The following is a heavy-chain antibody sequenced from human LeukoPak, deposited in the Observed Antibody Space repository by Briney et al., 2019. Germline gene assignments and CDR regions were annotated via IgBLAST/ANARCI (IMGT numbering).Heavy chain of an antibody. CDR1: GFTFSSYS. D-gene: IGHD6-19*01. J-gene: IGHJ4*02. Sequence: PGGSLRLSCAASGFTFSSYSMNWVRQTPGKGLEWVSYISTSSSTIYYADSVKGRFTISRDNAKNSVYLQMNGLRDEDTAVYYCATYSSGWYLVYWGQGTLVTVSS. CDR3: ATYSSGWYLVY. CDR2: ISTSSSTI. V-gene: IGHV3-48*02.